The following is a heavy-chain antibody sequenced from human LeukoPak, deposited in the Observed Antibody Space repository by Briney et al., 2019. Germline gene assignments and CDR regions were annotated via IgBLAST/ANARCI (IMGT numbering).Heavy chain of an antibody. D-gene: IGHD3-10*02. Sequence: GGSLRLSCAASGFTFSSYAVICVREAPGKGLEWVSTISGSGRSTYYADSVKGRFTISRDNSKNTLYLQMNSLRAEDTAVYYCAELGITMIGGVWGKGTTVTISS. CDR1: GFTFSSYA. V-gene: IGHV3-23*01. CDR2: ISGSGRST. CDR3: AELGITMIGGV. J-gene: IGHJ6*04.